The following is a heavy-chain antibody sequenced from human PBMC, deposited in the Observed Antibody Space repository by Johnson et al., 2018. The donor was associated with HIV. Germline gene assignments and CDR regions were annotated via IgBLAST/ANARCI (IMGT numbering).Heavy chain of an antibody. J-gene: IGHJ3*02. D-gene: IGHD7-27*01. V-gene: IGHV3-30*14. Sequence: QVQLVESGGGLVQTGGSLRLTCAASGLTFSTSWMNWVRQAPGKGLEWVAVISYDGSNKYYADSVTGRFTISRDNSKNTLYLQMNSLRAGDTAVYYCARGLTGDDAFDIWGQGTMVTVSS. CDR2: ISYDGSNK. CDR1: GLTFSTSW. CDR3: ARGLTGDDAFDI.